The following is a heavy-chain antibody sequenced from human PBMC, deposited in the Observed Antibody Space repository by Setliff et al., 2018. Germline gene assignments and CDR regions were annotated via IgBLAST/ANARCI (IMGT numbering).Heavy chain of an antibody. Sequence: SETLSLTCSVSGGSISNFYWSWIRQPPGKGLEWIGSISPGRSINYNPSLRSRVTISGDTSKNQISLNLSSGTAADTAVYYCARDYWGSLDYWGQGILVTVSS. D-gene: IGHD7-27*01. V-gene: IGHV4-4*08. J-gene: IGHJ4*02. CDR1: GGSISNFY. CDR3: ARDYWGSLDY. CDR2: ISPGRSI.